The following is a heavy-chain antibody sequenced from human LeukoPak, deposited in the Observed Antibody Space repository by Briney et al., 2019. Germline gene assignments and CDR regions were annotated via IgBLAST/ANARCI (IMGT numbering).Heavy chain of an antibody. Sequence: GRSLRLSCAASGFTFSSYAMHWVRQAPGKGLEWVAVISYDGSNKYYADSVKGRFTISRDNSKNTLYLQMNSLRAEDTAVYYCARVTSTRRWFDPWGQGTLVTVSS. V-gene: IGHV3-30-3*01. CDR1: GFTFSSYA. CDR3: ARVTSTRRWFDP. D-gene: IGHD2/OR15-2a*01. CDR2: ISYDGSNK. J-gene: IGHJ5*02.